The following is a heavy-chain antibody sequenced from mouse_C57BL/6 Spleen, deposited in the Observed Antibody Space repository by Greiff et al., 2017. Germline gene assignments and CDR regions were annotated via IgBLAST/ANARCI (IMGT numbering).Heavy chain of an antibody. Sequence: QVQLQQPGAELVKPGASVKMSCKASGYTFTSYWITWVKQRPGQGLEWIGDIYPGSVSTNYNEKFKSKATLTVDTSSSTAYMQLSSLTSEDSAVYYCARWDDGYYYAWFAYWGQGTLVTVSA. J-gene: IGHJ3*01. CDR3: ARWDDGYYYAWFAY. D-gene: IGHD2-3*01. CDR2: IYPGSVST. CDR1: GYTFTSYW. V-gene: IGHV1-55*01.